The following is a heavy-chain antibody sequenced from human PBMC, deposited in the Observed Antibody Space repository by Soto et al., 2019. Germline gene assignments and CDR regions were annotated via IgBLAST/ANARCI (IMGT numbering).Heavy chain of an antibody. CDR3: ARAVKQGHYYYYGMDV. CDR1: GGTFNSYA. Sequence: ASVKVSCKASGGTFNSYAISWVRQAPGQGLEWMGGIIPIFGTANYAQKFQGRVTITADESTSTAYMELSSLRSEDTAVYYCARAVKQGHYYYYGMDVWGQGTTVTVSS. CDR2: IIPIFGTA. V-gene: IGHV1-69*13. J-gene: IGHJ6*02.